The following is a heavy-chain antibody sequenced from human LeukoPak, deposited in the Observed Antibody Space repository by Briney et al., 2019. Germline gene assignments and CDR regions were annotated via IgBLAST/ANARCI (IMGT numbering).Heavy chain of an antibody. V-gene: IGHV3-7*01. Sequence: GGSLRLSCAASGFTFSSYWMSWVRQAPGKGLEWVANIKQDGSEKYYVDSVKGRFTISRDNAKNSLYLQMNSLRAEDTAVYYCARGGRPPIFRIAVAGRGWFDPWGQGTLVTVSS. D-gene: IGHD6-19*01. CDR1: GFTFSSYW. CDR3: ARGGRPPIFRIAVAGRGWFDP. J-gene: IGHJ5*02. CDR2: IKQDGSEK.